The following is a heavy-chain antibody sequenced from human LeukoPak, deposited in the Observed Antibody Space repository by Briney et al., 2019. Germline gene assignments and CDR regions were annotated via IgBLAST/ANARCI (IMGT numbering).Heavy chain of an antibody. D-gene: IGHD3-16*01. J-gene: IGHJ4*02. CDR3: ARDQGGPTSY. CDR1: GGSITSYY. CDR2: IYCSGST. V-gene: IGHV4-59*01. Sequence: SETLSLTCTVSGGSITSYYWSWIRQPPGKGLEWIGYIYCSGSTNYNPSLKSRVTISVDTSKNQFSLKLSSVTAADTAVYYCARDQGGPTSYWGQGTLVTVSS.